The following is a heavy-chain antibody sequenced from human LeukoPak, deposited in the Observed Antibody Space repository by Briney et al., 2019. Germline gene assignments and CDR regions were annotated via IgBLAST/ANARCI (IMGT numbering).Heavy chain of an antibody. D-gene: IGHD3-16*01. V-gene: IGHV1-46*01. CDR1: GYTFTSYY. Sequence: ASVKVSCKASGYTFTSYYMHWVRQAPGQGLEWMGIINPSGGSTSYAQKFQGRVTMTRDTSTSTVYMELSSLRSEDTAVYYCARVYGPHGPYYYYYYGMDVWGQGTTVTVSS. J-gene: IGHJ6*02. CDR2: INPSGGST. CDR3: ARVYGPHGPYYYYYYGMDV.